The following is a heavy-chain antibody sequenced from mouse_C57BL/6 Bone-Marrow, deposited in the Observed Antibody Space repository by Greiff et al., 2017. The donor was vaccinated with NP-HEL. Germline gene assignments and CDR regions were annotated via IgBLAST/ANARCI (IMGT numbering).Heavy chain of an antibody. CDR1: GYTFTSYW. V-gene: IGHV1-61*01. CDR2: IYPSDSET. D-gene: IGHD1-1*01. J-gene: IGHJ2*01. CDR3: ARGGSLLLGFDY. Sequence: QVQLQQPGAELVRPGSSVKLSCKASGYTFTSYWMDWVKQRPGQGLEWIGNIYPSDSETHYNQKFKDKATLTVDKSSSTAYMQLSSLTSEDSAVYYCARGGSLLLGFDYWGQGTTLTVSS.